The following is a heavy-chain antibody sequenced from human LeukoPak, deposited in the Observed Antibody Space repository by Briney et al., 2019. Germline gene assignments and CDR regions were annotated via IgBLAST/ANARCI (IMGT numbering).Heavy chain of an antibody. CDR3: ARGYSGYPKEDAFDI. CDR2: INPNSGGT. D-gene: IGHD5-12*01. V-gene: IGHV1-2*02. CDR1: GYTFTGYY. J-gene: IGHJ3*02. Sequence: ASVKVSCKASGYTFTGYYMHWVRQAPGQGLEWMGWINPNSGGTNYAQKFQGRVTMTRDTSISTAYMELSRLRSDDTAVYYCARGYSGYPKEDAFDIWGQGTMVTASS.